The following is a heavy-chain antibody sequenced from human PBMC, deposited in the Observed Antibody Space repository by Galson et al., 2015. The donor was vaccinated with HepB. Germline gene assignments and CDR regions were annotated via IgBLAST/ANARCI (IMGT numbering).Heavy chain of an antibody. CDR3: ARGFTPYCTNGVCYSDY. J-gene: IGHJ4*02. Sequence: QSGAEVKKPGASVKVSCKASGYTFTSYDINWVRQATGQGLEWMGWMNPNSGNTGYAQKFQGRVTMTRNTSISTAYMELSSLRSEDTAVYYCARGFTPYCTNGVCYSDYWGQGTLVTVSS. V-gene: IGHV1-8*01. D-gene: IGHD2-8*01. CDR2: MNPNSGNT. CDR1: GYTFTSYD.